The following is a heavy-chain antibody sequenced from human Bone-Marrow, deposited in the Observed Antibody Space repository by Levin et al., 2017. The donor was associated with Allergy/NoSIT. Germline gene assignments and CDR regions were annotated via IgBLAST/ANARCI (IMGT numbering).Heavy chain of an antibody. V-gene: IGHV4-30-4*01. CDR2: IFYTGDT. CDR3: ARAQPTYGDSAWDYYYSMDV. D-gene: IGHD4-17*01. Sequence: LRLSCTVSGGSISSGDYYWSWIRQPPGKGLEWIGYIFYTGDTYYNPSLKGRVSISVDTSKNQFSLRLNSVTAADTAVSYCARAQPTYGDSAWDYYYSMDVWGKGTTVTVSS. CDR1: GGSISSGDYY. J-gene: IGHJ6*03.